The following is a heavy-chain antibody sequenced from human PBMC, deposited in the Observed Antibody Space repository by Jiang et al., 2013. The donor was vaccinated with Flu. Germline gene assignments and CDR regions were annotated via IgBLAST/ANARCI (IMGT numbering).Heavy chain of an antibody. Sequence: SVKVSCKASGYTFTSYDINWVRQATGQGLEWMGWMNPNSGNTGYAQKFQGRVTMTRNTSISTAYMELSSLRSEDTAVYYCARPAATGDAFDIWGQGTMVTVSS. CDR2: MNPNSGNT. V-gene: IGHV1-8*01. CDR3: ARPAATGDAFDI. J-gene: IGHJ3*02. CDR1: GYTFTSYD. D-gene: IGHD2-2*01.